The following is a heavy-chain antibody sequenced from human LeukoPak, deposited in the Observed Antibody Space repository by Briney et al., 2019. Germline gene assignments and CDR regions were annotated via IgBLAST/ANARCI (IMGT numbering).Heavy chain of an antibody. CDR2: ISGDGSRT. D-gene: IGHD6-19*01. CDR3: AKVRPTRFVESSGWLELGY. Sequence: GGSLRLSCAASGFTFDVYAMHWVRQAPGKGLEWVSLISGDGSRTYYADSVKGRFTISRDNSKNSLYLQMNSLRTEDTAFYYCAKVRPTRFVESSGWLELGYWGQGTLVTVSS. CDR1: GFTFDVYA. V-gene: IGHV3-43*02. J-gene: IGHJ4*02.